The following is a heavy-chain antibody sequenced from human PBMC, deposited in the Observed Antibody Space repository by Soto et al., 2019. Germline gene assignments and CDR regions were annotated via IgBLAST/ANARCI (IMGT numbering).Heavy chain of an antibody. CDR2: IYSGGST. CDR1: GFTVSNNY. J-gene: IGHJ4*02. CDR3: AREGGGVYCSGGSCHGRYFDF. D-gene: IGHD2-15*01. V-gene: IGHV3-53*01. Sequence: GGSLRLSCAASGFTVSNNYMSWVRQAPGKGLEWVSIIYSGGSTYYADSVQGRFTISRDNSKNTLFLQMSSLRAEDTAVYYCAREGGGVYCSGGSCHGRYFDFWGQGTRVTVSS.